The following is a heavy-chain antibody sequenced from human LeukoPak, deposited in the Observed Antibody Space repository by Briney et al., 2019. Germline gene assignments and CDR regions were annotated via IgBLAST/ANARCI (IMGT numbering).Heavy chain of an antibody. Sequence: PSETLSLTCAVYGGSFSGYYWSWIRQPPGKGLEWIGEINHSGSTNYNPSLKSRVTISVDTSKNQFFLELSSVTAADTAVYYCAGYSGYSYGFMDYWGQGTLVTVSS. CDR3: AGYSGYSYGFMDY. J-gene: IGHJ4*02. CDR2: INHSGST. CDR1: GGSFSGYY. V-gene: IGHV4-34*01. D-gene: IGHD5-18*01.